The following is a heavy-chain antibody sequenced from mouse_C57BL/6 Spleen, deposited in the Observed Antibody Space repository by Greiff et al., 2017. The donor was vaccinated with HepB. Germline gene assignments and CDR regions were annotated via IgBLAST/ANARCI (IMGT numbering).Heavy chain of an antibody. CDR3: ARRSNDGGFAY. J-gene: IGHJ3*01. Sequence: EVHLVESGGGLVKPGGSLKLSCAASGFTFSSYAMSWVRQTPEKRLEWVATISDGGSYTYYPDNVKGRFTISRDNAKNNLYLQMSHLKSEDTAMYYCARRSNDGGFAYWGQGTLVTVSA. D-gene: IGHD2-12*01. CDR2: ISDGGSYT. CDR1: GFTFSSYA. V-gene: IGHV5-4*01.